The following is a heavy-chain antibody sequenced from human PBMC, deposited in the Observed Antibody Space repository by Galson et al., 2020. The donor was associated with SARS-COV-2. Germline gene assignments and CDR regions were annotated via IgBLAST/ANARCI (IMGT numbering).Heavy chain of an antibody. CDR1: GGSINNDGYY. CDR3: IRRQTGTMAES. CDR2: IYYSGSA. J-gene: IGHJ5*02. Sequence: SETLSLTCTVSGGSINNDGYYWVWIRPPPGQGLVWIVTIYYSGSAYYNPSLKSRVTLSIDPSKNPFSLNLRSGTAADTAVHYCIRRQTGTMAESWGQGILVTVSS. D-gene: IGHD1-7*01. V-gene: IGHV4-39*01.